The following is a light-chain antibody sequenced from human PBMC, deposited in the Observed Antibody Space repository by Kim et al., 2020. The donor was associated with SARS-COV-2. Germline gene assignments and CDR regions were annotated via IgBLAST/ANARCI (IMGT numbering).Light chain of an antibody. CDR3: QQYNNWPIFT. J-gene: IGKJ3*01. CDR2: GAS. Sequence: EIVMTQSPATLSVSPGERATLSCRASQSVSSNLAWYQQKPGQAPRLLIYGASPRATGIPARFSGSGSGTEFTLTISSLQSEDFAVYYCQQYNNWPIFTFGAGTTVDIK. V-gene: IGKV3-15*01. CDR1: QSVSSN.